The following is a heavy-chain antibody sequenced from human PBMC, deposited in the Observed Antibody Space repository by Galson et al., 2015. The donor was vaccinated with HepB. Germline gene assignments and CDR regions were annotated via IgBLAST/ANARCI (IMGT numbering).Heavy chain of an antibody. J-gene: IGHJ6*02. V-gene: IGHV3-23*01. CDR2: ISGSGDST. D-gene: IGHD3-22*01. CDR3: AKGGSYDTFYYYGMDV. CDR1: GFTFSTNV. Sequence: SLRLSCAASGFTFSTNVMTWVRQAPGKGLEWVSGISGSGDSTTYADSVKGRFTISRDNSKNTLYLQMNSLRAEDTAVYYCAKGGSYDTFYYYGMDVWGQGTTVTVSS.